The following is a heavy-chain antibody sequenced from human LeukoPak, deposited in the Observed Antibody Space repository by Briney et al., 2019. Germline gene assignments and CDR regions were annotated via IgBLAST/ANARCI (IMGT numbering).Heavy chain of an antibody. Sequence: ASVKVSCKASGYTFTGYYMHWVRQAPGQGLEWMGWINLNSGGTNYAQKFQGRVTMTRDTSISTAYMELSRLRSDDTAVYYCARDEASSKANAYDIWGQGIMVIVSS. CDR2: INLNSGGT. J-gene: IGHJ3*02. CDR3: ARDEASSKANAYDI. V-gene: IGHV1-2*02. D-gene: IGHD6-6*01. CDR1: GYTFTGYY.